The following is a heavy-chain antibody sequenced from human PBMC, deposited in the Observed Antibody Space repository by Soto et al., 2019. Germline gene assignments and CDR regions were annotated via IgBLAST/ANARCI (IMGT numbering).Heavy chain of an antibody. Sequence: QDQLVQSGAEVKKPGASVKVSCKASVFTSSGISWVRQAPGQRLEWMGSISTHNGNTIYAQKFQGRVIMTMDTSTTPVYIELRSLRPDAPAVYLCAREGILGLFDAYDLWGQGTMITVSS. J-gene: IGHJ3*01. CDR3: AREGILGLFDAYDL. CDR1: VFTSSG. CDR2: ISTHNGNT. D-gene: IGHD3-3*01. V-gene: IGHV1-18*04.